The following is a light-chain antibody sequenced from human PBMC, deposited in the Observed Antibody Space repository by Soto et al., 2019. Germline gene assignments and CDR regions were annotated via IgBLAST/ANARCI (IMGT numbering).Light chain of an antibody. V-gene: IGLV2-14*01. CDR2: EVT. J-gene: IGLJ1*01. CDR3: SSYASSSSYV. Sequence: QSVLTQPASVSGSPGQSITISCTGTSSDVGGYNHVSWYQIHPGKAPKLIIYEVTSRPSGVSYRFSGSKSDNSASLTISGLQAEDEADYYCSSYASSSSYVFGGGTKVTVL. CDR1: SSDVGGYNH.